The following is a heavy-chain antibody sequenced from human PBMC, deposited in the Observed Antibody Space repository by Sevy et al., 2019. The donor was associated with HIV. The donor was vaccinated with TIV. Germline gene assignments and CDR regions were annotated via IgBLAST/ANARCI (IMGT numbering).Heavy chain of an antibody. J-gene: IGHJ6*02. CDR3: AKGFCSGDTCPRDYYYYGMDV. V-gene: IGHV3-23*01. Sequence: GGSLRLSCAASEFTFSSYAMSWVRQAPGKGLEWVSSISGSGRYTYYADSVEGRFTISRDNSKNTLYVQMNSLRAEDTAVYYCAKGFCSGDTCPRDYYYYGMDVWGQGTTVTVSS. CDR1: EFTFSSYA. CDR2: ISGSGRYT. D-gene: IGHD2-15*01.